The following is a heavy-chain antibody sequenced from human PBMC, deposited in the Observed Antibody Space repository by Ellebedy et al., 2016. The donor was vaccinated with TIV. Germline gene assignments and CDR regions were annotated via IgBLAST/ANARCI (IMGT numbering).Heavy chain of an antibody. CDR3: ARDLGHSSYDLFDS. V-gene: IGHV3-7*03. D-gene: IGHD5-12*01. Sequence: GESLKISCAASGFTFSNYWMTWVRQAPGKGLEWVANMKQDGREEYYVDSVKGRFIISRDNAKNSLYLQMNSLRAEDTAVYYCARDLGHSSYDLFDSWGQGTLVTVSS. J-gene: IGHJ4*02. CDR2: MKQDGREE. CDR1: GFTFSNYW.